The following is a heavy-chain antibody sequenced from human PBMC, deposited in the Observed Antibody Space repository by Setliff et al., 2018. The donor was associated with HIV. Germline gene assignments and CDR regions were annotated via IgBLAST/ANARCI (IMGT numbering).Heavy chain of an antibody. V-gene: IGHV4-59*01. J-gene: IGHJ6*03. Sequence: ETLSLTCTVSGGSISGYYWSRIRQPPGKGLEYIGSIFFTGNTIYNPSLKARVTLSVDMSKNQVFLRLSSVTAADTAVYYCVRGYCSSTTCYEDYYYMDVWGKGSTVTVSS. CDR3: VRGYCSSTTCYEDYYYMDV. CDR2: IFFTGNT. CDR1: GGSISGYY. D-gene: IGHD2-2*01.